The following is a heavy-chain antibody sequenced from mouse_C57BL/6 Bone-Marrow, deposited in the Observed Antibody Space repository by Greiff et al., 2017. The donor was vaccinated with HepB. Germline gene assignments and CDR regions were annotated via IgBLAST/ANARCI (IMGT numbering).Heavy chain of an antibody. Sequence: QVQLQQPGAELVMPGASVKLSCKASGYTFTSYWMHWVKQRPGQGLEWIGEIDPSDSYTNYNQKFKGKSTLTVDKSSSTAYMQLSSLTSEDSAVYYCARREGSGYEYFDYWGQGTTLTVSS. J-gene: IGHJ2*01. D-gene: IGHD3-2*02. CDR2: IDPSDSYT. V-gene: IGHV1-69*01. CDR3: ARREGSGYEYFDY. CDR1: GYTFTSYW.